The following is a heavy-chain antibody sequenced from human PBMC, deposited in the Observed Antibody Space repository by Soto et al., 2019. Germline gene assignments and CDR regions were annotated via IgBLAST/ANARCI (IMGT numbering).Heavy chain of an antibody. Sequence: GGSLRLSCAASGFTFSDYYMSWIRQAPGKGLEWVSYISSSGSTIYYADSVKGRFTISRDNAKNSLYLQMNSLRAEDTAVYYCARDLTYYDFWSGPSPFPDYYYGMDVWGQGTTVTVSS. D-gene: IGHD3-3*01. J-gene: IGHJ6*02. V-gene: IGHV3-11*01. CDR2: ISSSGSTI. CDR3: ARDLTYYDFWSGPSPFPDYYYGMDV. CDR1: GFTFSDYY.